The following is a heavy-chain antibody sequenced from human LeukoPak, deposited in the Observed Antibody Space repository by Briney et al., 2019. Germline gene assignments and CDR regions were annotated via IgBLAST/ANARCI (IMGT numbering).Heavy chain of an antibody. V-gene: IGHV4-59*01. CDR2: IHYSGTT. D-gene: IGHD6-13*01. CDR1: GGSINNYY. CDR3: ARSNGAISAAEDY. J-gene: IGHJ4*02. Sequence: PSETLSLTCTVSGGSINNYYWSWIRQPPGKGLEWIGYIHYSGTTNYNPSFKSRLTMSVDTSKNQFSLKLSSVTAADTAVYYCARSNGAISAAEDYWGQGTLVTVSS.